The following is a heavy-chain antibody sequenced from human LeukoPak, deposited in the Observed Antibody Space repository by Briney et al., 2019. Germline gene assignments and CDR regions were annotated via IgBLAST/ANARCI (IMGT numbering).Heavy chain of an antibody. V-gene: IGHV3-23*01. J-gene: IGHJ6*02. CDR3: AKDREATYYDILTGYPHVAGMDV. CDR2: ISSSGASK. Sequence: PGGSLRLSCAASGFTFGSYAMGWVRRAPEKGLEWVSAISSSGASKYYADSVKGRFTISRDNSKNTLYLQMDSLRAEDTAIYYCAKDREATYYDILTGYPHVAGMDVWGQGTTVTVSS. CDR1: GFTFGSYA. D-gene: IGHD3-9*01.